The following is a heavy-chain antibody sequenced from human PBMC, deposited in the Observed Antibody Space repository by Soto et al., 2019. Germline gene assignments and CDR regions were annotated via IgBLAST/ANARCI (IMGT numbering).Heavy chain of an antibody. Sequence: QVQLVQSGAEVKKPGSSVKVSCEASGGTFTGHAISWVRQAPGQGPEWMGGLIPLFGTSQHAQNFQGRLTITADKSTSTAHMELTSLRFEDTAIYYCARGPNWGYRFDSWGQGTLVTVSS. CDR3: ARGPNWGYRFDS. V-gene: IGHV1-69*06. CDR1: GGTFTGHA. J-gene: IGHJ4*02. D-gene: IGHD7-27*01. CDR2: LIPLFGTS.